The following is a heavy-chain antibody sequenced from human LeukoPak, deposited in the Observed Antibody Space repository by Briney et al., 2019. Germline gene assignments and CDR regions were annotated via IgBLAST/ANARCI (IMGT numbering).Heavy chain of an antibody. J-gene: IGHJ4*02. CDR3: ARGVNSGYSDY. Sequence: PSETLSLTCAVYGGSFSGYYWSWIRQPPGKGLEWIGEINHSGSTNYNPSLKSRVTISIDMSKNQFSLKLSSVTAADTAVYYCARGVNSGYSDYWGQGNLVTVSS. D-gene: IGHD1-26*01. V-gene: IGHV4-34*01. CDR2: INHSGST. CDR1: GGSFSGYY.